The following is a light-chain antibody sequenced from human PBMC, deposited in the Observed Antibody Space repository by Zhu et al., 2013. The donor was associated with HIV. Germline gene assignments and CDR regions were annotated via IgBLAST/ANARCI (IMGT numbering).Light chain of an antibody. CDR3: QSYDTSLSTWV. V-gene: IGLV3-19*01. J-gene: IGLJ3*02. CDR1: SLRSYY. Sequence: SSELTQDPAVSVALGQTVRITCQGDSLRSYYASWYKQKPGQAPVLVIYGKNNRPSGIPDRFSGSSSGNTASLTIGGAQAEDEADYYCQSYDTSLSTWVFGGGTKLTVL. CDR2: GKN.